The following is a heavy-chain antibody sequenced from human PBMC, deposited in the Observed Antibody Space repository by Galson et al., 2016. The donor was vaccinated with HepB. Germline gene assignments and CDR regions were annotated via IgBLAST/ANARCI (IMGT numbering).Heavy chain of an antibody. Sequence: QSGAEVKKPGESLKISCKDSGNSFATNWIGWVRQMPGKGLEWMGIIYPGDSDARYSPSFQGQVTISADKSISTAYLQWSSLRASDTAMYFCARPRGYDNYFDYWGQGTTVTVSS. CDR3: ARPRGYDNYFDY. D-gene: IGHD5-12*01. CDR1: GNSFATNW. V-gene: IGHV5-51*01. CDR2: IYPGDSDA. J-gene: IGHJ4*03.